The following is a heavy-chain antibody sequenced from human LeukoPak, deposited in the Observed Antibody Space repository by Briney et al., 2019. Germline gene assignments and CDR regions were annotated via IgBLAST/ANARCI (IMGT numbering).Heavy chain of an antibody. Sequence: PGGSLRLSCAVAGFAFNIYNMNWIRQAPGKGLEWVSSISGTSTYIYYADSVKGRFTISRDNAKNSLYLQMNSLRAEDTAIYYCATDRGYRTSWFDYWGQGALVTVSS. CDR2: ISGTSTYI. CDR1: GFAFNIYN. CDR3: ATDRGYRTSWFDY. J-gene: IGHJ4*02. V-gene: IGHV3-21*01. D-gene: IGHD6-13*01.